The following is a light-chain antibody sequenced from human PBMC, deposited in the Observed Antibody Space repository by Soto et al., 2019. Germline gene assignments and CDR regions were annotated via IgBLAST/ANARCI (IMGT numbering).Light chain of an antibody. CDR2: DSN. V-gene: IGLV1-51*01. CDR3: GTWDSTLSGGGV. CDR1: SSNIGKNY. Sequence: QSVLTQPPSVSAAPGQKVTISCSGSSSNIGKNYVSWYQQLPGTAPKLLIYDSNKRPSGIPDRFSGSKSGTSATLGITGLQTGDEADYYCGTWDSTLSGGGVFGGGTSSPS. J-gene: IGLJ2*01.